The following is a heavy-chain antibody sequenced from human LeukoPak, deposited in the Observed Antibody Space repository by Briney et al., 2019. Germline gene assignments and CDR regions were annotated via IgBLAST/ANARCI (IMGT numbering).Heavy chain of an antibody. J-gene: IGHJ1*01. Sequence: GRSLRLSCAASGFTFDDYAMHWVRQAPGKGLEWVSGISWNSGSIGYADSMKGRFTISRDNAKNSLYLQMNSLRAEDTALYYCASATMYGDYLEGYFQHWGQGTLVTVSS. CDR1: GFTFDDYA. V-gene: IGHV3-9*01. D-gene: IGHD4-17*01. CDR3: ASATMYGDYLEGYFQH. CDR2: ISWNSGSI.